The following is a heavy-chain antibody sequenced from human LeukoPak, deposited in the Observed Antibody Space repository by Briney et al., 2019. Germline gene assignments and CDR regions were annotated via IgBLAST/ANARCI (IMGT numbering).Heavy chain of an antibody. D-gene: IGHD3-10*01. Sequence: PGGSLRLSCAASGFTFSNAWMSWVRQAPGKGLEWVGRNKSKTDGGTTDYAAPVKGRFTISRDDSKNTLYLQMNSLKTEDTAVYYCLRDWYGSGSYWQIRESYFDYWGQGTLVTVSS. CDR2: NKSKTDGGTT. J-gene: IGHJ4*02. CDR3: LRDWYGSGSYWQIRESYFDY. V-gene: IGHV3-15*01. CDR1: GFTFSNAW.